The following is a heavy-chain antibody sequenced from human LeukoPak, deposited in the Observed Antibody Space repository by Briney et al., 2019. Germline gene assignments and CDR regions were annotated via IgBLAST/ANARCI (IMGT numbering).Heavy chain of an antibody. CDR3: ARDSSDYYDSSGALDY. V-gene: IGHV3-33*01. D-gene: IGHD3-22*01. J-gene: IGHJ4*02. Sequence: GGSLILSCAASGFTFSSYGMHWVRQAPGKGLEWVAVIWYDGSNKYYADSVKGRFTNSRDKSKNTLYLQINSLRAKDTAVYYCARDSSDYYDSSGALDYWGQGTLVTVSS. CDR1: GFTFSSYG. CDR2: IWYDGSNK.